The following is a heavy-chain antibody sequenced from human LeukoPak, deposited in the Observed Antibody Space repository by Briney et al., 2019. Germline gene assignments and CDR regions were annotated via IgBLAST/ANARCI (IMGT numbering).Heavy chain of an antibody. V-gene: IGHV3-7*01. Sequence: PGGSLRLSCAASGFTFSSYWMSWVRQAPGRGLWWVANIKQDGSEKYYVDSVKGRFTISRDNAKNSLYLQMNSLRAEDTAVYYCARDQTYCGGDCFGYWGQGTLVTVSS. D-gene: IGHD2-21*01. CDR2: IKQDGSEK. CDR3: ARDQTYCGGDCFGY. J-gene: IGHJ4*02. CDR1: GFTFSSYW.